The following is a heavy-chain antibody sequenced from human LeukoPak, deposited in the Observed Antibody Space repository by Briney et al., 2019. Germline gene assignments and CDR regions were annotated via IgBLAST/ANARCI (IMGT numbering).Heavy chain of an antibody. Sequence: PSETLSLTYTVSGGSISSYYWSWIRQPPGKGLEWIGYIYYSGSTNYNPSLKSRVTISVDTSKNQFSLKLSSVTAADTAVYYCARLPLRITIFGVVGDAFDIWGQGTMVTVSS. CDR3: ARLPLRITIFGVVGDAFDI. CDR2: IYYSGST. CDR1: GGSISSYY. J-gene: IGHJ3*02. V-gene: IGHV4-59*08. D-gene: IGHD3-3*01.